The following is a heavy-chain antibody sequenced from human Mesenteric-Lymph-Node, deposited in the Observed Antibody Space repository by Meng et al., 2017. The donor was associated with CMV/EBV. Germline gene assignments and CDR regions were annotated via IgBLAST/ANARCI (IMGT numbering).Heavy chain of an antibody. D-gene: IGHD6-13*01. CDR2: ISGSAAGT. Sequence: GESLKISCAASGFTFGTYGMSWVRQAPGKGLEWVSAISGSAAGTYYADSVKGRFTISRDNSKNTLYLQMNSLRAEDTAVYYCASGYMLDYWGQGTLVTVSS. CDR1: GFTFGTYG. V-gene: IGHV3-23*01. J-gene: IGHJ4*02. CDR3: ASGYMLDY.